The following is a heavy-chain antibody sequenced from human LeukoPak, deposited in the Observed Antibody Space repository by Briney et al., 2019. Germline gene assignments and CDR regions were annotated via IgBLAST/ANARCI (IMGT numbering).Heavy chain of an antibody. Sequence: SETLSLTCAVYGGSFSGYYWSWIRQPPGKGMEWIGEINHSGSTNYNPSLKSRVTISVDTSKNQFSLKLSSVTAADTAVYYCARGFSSKHNYYYYYMDVWGKGTTVTVSS. CDR3: ARGFSSKHNYYYYYMDV. D-gene: IGHD6-13*01. J-gene: IGHJ6*03. V-gene: IGHV4-34*01. CDR2: INHSGST. CDR1: GGSFSGYY.